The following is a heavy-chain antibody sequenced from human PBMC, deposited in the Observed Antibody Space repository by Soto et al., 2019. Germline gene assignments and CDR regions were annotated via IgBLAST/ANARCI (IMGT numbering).Heavy chain of an antibody. Sequence: TLSLTVTVSCGSISSGGYYLIVIRHRTWKCLEWIGYIYYSRSTYYNPSLKSRVTITVDTSKNQFSLKLSSVTAADTAVYYCARARVAGDYYYYGMDVWGQGTTVTVSS. CDR1: CGSISSGGYY. J-gene: IGHJ6*02. CDR3: ARARVAGDYYYYGMDV. V-gene: IGHV4-31*03. CDR2: IYYSRST. D-gene: IGHD6-19*01.